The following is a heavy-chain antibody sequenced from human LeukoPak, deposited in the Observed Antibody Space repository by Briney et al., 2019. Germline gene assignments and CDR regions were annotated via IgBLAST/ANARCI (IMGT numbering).Heavy chain of an antibody. D-gene: IGHD2-15*01. J-gene: IGHJ4*02. Sequence: GGSLRLSCAASDSTFSSFAMSWVRQAPGKGLEWVSAITASGITTYYADSVKGRFTVSRDNSKNTLYLQMNSLRAEDTAVYYCAKTPGDCTGGTCYSFDYWGQGSLVTVSS. CDR3: AKTPGDCTGGTCYSFDY. CDR2: ITASGITT. CDR1: DSTFSSFA. V-gene: IGHV3-23*01.